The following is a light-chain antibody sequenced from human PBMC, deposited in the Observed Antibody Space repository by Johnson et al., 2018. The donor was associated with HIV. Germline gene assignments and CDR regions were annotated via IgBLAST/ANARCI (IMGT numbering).Light chain of an antibody. CDR3: GTWDSSLSAYV. J-gene: IGLJ1*01. CDR2: ENN. CDR1: SSNIGNNY. V-gene: IGLV1-51*02. Sequence: QSVLTQPPSVSAAPGQKVTISCSGSSSNIGNNYVSWYQQLPGTAPKLLIYENNKRPSGIPDRLSGSKSGTSATLGIPGLQPGDEADYYCGTWDSSLSAYVFGTGTKFTVL.